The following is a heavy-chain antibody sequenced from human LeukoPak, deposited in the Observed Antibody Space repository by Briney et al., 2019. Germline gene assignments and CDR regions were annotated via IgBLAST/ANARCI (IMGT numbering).Heavy chain of an antibody. J-gene: IGHJ4*02. Sequence: GGSLRLSCVASGFSLSIYWMGWVRQAPGKGLEWVSNIKEDESESYYVGSVKGRFTISRDNAENSLYLQVNSLRAEDTATYYCVRADFRGSSWDFAYWGQGALVTVSS. V-gene: IGHV3-7*04. CDR2: IKEDESES. CDR3: VRADFRGSSWDFAY. D-gene: IGHD6-13*01. CDR1: GFSLSIYW.